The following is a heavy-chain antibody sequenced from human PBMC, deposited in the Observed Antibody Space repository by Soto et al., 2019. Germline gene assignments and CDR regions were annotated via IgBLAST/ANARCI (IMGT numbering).Heavy chain of an antibody. V-gene: IGHV4-59*01. J-gene: IGHJ6*02. Sequence: QMQLQESGPGVVKPSETLSLTCTVSGASISTYHWTWIRQATRKGQEWIGYLYYSGITNYNPARKRRATMSVDTSKNRFYLTLTSGTAADTAVYFCARGGAEGGLDVWGQGTTVAVSS. CDR1: GASISTYH. CDR3: ARGGAEGGLDV. D-gene: IGHD4-17*01. CDR2: LYYSGIT.